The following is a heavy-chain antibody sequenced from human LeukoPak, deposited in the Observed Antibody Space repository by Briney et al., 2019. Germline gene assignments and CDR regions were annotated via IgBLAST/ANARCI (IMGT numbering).Heavy chain of an antibody. CDR3: ARDRSNWNARVLDP. CDR2: INHSGST. CDR1: GGSFSGYY. Sequence: SETLSLTCAVYGGSFSGYYWSWIRQPPGKGLEWIGEINHSGSTNYNPSLKSRVTISVDTSKNQFSLQLNSVTPEDTAVCYCARDRSNWNARVLDPWGQGTLVTVSS. V-gene: IGHV4-34*01. D-gene: IGHD1-1*01. J-gene: IGHJ5*02.